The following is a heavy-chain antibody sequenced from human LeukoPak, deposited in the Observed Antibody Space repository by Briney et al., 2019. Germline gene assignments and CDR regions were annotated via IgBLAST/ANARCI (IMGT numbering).Heavy chain of an antibody. J-gene: IGHJ4*02. CDR2: IIPIFGTA. CDR3: ARVDSNYPYYFDY. Sequence: ASVKVFCKASGGTFSSYAISWVRQAPGQGLEWMGGIIPIFGTANYAQKFQGRVTITADESTSTAYMELSSLRSEDTAAYYCARVDSNYPYYFDYWGQGTLVTVSS. D-gene: IGHD4-11*01. V-gene: IGHV1-69*13. CDR1: GGTFSSYA.